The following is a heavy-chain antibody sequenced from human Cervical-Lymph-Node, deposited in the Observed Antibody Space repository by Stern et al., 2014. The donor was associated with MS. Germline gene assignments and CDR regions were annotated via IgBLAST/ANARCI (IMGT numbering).Heavy chain of an antibody. CDR1: EYTHNNYL. J-gene: IGHJ6*02. V-gene: IGHV1-46*02. Sequence: QVQLVQSGSEVKKPGASVKVSCKASEYTHNNYLIHWVRQAPGQRPDWMGVINPSGATNYAQKVQDRVTMTTDASTSTFYMEPSRLRSEDTAVYYCAVRYCSGGRCYSVPDVWGQGTTVIVSS. CDR2: INPSGAT. CDR3: AVRYCSGGRCYSVPDV. D-gene: IGHD2-15*01.